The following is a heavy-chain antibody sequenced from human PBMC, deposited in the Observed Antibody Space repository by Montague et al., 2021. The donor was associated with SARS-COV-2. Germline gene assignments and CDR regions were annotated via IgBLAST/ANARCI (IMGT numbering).Heavy chain of an antibody. V-gene: IGHV4-39*01. CDR2: IYYSGST. CDR1: GGSISSSNW. Sequence: SETLSLTCAVSGGSISSSNWWSWVRQPPGKGLEWIGSIYYSGSTXXNPXXXSRVTISVDTSKNQFSLKLSSVTAADTAVYYCARAFTDWLRYYGMDVWGRGTTVTVSS. J-gene: IGHJ6*02. D-gene: IGHD3-9*01. CDR3: ARAFTDWLRYYGMDV.